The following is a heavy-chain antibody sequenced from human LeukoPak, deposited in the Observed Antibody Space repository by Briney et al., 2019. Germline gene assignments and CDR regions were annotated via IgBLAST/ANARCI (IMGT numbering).Heavy chain of an antibody. J-gene: IGHJ4*02. D-gene: IGHD1-26*01. Sequence: GASLRLSCAASGFTFSSYGMHWVRQAPGKGLEWVAVISYDGSNKYYADSVKGRFTISRDNSKNTLYLQMNSLGAEDTAVYYCAKDRIVGATALGYWGQGTLVTVSS. V-gene: IGHV3-30*18. CDR1: GFTFSSYG. CDR2: ISYDGSNK. CDR3: AKDRIVGATALGY.